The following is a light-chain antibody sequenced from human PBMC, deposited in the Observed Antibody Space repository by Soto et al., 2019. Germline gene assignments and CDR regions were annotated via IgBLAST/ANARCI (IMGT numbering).Light chain of an antibody. V-gene: IGLV2-14*03. CDR3: SSYTSRSTLV. CDR2: DVS. Sequence: QSALTQPASVSGSPGQSITISCTGTSSDVGGYNYVSWYQQHPGKAPKLIIYDVSNRPSGVSNRFSGSKSGNTASLTISGLQAEDEGDYYCSSYTSRSTLVFGGGTQLTVL. J-gene: IGLJ2*01. CDR1: SSDVGGYNY.